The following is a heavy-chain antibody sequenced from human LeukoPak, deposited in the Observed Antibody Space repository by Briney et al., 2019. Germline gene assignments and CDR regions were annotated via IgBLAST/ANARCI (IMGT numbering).Heavy chain of an antibody. J-gene: IGHJ4*02. CDR3: TRSVRNGHIDY. CDR1: GYTFTNYD. V-gene: IGHV1-8*01. CDR2: MNPNSGDT. D-gene: IGHD2-21*01. Sequence: ASVKVSCKTSGYTFTNYDINWVRPASGQGLEWMGWMNPNSGDTGYPQTFQGRVTMTRSTSISTAYMELSSLRFEDTAVYYCTRSVRNGHIDYWGQGTLVTVSS.